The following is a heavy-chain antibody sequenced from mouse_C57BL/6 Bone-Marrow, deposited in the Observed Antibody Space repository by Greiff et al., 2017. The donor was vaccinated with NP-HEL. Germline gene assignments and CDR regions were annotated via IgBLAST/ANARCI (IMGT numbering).Heavy chain of an antibody. V-gene: IGHV1-82*01. J-gene: IGHJ1*03. Sequence: QVQLQQSGPELVKPGASVKISCKASGYAFSSSWMNWVKQRPGKGLEWIGRIYPGDGDTNYNGKFKGKATLTADKSSSTAYMQLSSLTSEDSAVYFCARRRVLLRGRGYFDVWGTGTTVTVSS. D-gene: IGHD1-1*01. CDR2: IYPGDGDT. CDR1: GYAFSSSW. CDR3: ARRRVLLRGRGYFDV.